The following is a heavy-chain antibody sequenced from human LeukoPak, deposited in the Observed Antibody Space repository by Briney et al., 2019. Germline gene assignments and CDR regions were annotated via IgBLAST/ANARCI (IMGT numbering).Heavy chain of an antibody. CDR1: GYTFTGYY. CDR2: INPNSGGT. V-gene: IGHV1-2*02. Sequence: ASVKVSCKASGYTFTGYYMHWVRQAPGQGLEWMGWINPNSGGTNYAQKFQGRVTMTRDTSISTAYMELSRLRSDDTAVYYCARPHTAMVKGYYYYMDVWGKGTTVTVSS. J-gene: IGHJ6*03. D-gene: IGHD5-18*01. CDR3: ARPHTAMVKGYYYYMDV.